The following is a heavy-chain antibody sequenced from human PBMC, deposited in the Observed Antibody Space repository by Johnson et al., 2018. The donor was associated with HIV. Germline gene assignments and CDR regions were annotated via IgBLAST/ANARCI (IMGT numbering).Heavy chain of an antibody. J-gene: IGHJ3*02. CDR3: AKVVSLDARITMKVVAEPFQGVFDI. V-gene: IGHV3-23*04. CDR2: ISGSGGRT. D-gene: IGHD3-22*01. Sequence: VQLVESGGGLVQPGGSLRLSCAASGITFSSYAMSWVRQAPGKGLEWVSTISGSGGRTYYADSVKGRFTISRDNSKKTLFLQMNSLRAEDTAVYYCAKVVSLDARITMKVVAEPFQGVFDIWGQGTMVTVSS. CDR1: GITFSSYA.